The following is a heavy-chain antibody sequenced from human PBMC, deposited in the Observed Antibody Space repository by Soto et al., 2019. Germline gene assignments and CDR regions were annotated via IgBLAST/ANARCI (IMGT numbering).Heavy chain of an antibody. V-gene: IGHV3-30*18. D-gene: IGHD1-26*01. CDR3: AKEGSPKVSRWDDY. CDR2: ISHEGGTQ. Sequence: QVQLAESGGGVVQPGGSLRLSCAASGFPFSDYGIDWIRQAPGKGLEWVAVISHEGGTQYYADSVRGRFTVSSDNSKNLVYLQMDSLIPEDAGVYFCAKEGSPKVSRWDDYWGQGTLVTVSS. J-gene: IGHJ4*02. CDR1: GFPFSDYG.